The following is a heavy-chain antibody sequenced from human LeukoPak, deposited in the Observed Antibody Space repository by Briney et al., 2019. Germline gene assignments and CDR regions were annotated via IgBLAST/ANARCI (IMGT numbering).Heavy chain of an antibody. CDR3: ARGHCSGGSCYFDYYYYYYMDV. D-gene: IGHD2-15*01. CDR1: GFTFDDYG. J-gene: IGHJ6*03. V-gene: IGHV3-20*04. CDR2: INWNGGST. Sequence: GGSLILSCAASGFTFDDYGMSWVRQAPGKGLEWVSGINWNGGSTGYADSVKGRFTISRDDAKNSLYLQMNSLRAEDTALYYCARGHCSGGSCYFDYYYYYYMDVWGKGTTVTVSS.